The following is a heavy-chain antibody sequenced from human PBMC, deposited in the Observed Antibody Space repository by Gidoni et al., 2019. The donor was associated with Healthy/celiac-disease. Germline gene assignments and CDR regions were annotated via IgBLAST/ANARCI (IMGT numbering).Heavy chain of an antibody. V-gene: IGHV3-30-3*01. D-gene: IGHD3-10*01. J-gene: IGHJ6*02. CDR2: ISYDGSNK. CDR3: ARESSYGMDV. CDR1: GFTFSSYA. Sequence: QVQLVESGGGVVQPGRSRRLSCAASGFTFSSYAMHWVRQAPGKGLEWVSVISYDGSNKYSADSVKGRFTISRDNSKNTLYLQMNSLRAEDTAVYYCARESSYGMDVWGQGTTVTVSS.